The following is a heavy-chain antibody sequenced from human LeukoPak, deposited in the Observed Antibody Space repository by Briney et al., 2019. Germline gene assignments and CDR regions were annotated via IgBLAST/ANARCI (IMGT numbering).Heavy chain of an antibody. Sequence: GGSLRLSCAASGFTFSSYGMHWVRQAPGKGLEWVAFIRSDGSNKYYADSVKGRFTISRDNSKNTLYLQMNSLRAEDTAVYYCARVMGRYCSSTSCYVDYWGQGTLVTVSS. V-gene: IGHV3-30*02. CDR3: ARVMGRYCSSTSCYVDY. CDR1: GFTFSSYG. D-gene: IGHD2-2*01. CDR2: IRSDGSNK. J-gene: IGHJ4*02.